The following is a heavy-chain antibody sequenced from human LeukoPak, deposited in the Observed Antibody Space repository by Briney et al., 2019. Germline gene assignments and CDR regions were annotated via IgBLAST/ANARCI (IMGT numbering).Heavy chain of an antibody. J-gene: IGHJ4*02. V-gene: IGHV3-49*03. CDR3: TRDFRGYDSSGYYYYFDY. CDR1: GFTFGDYA. Sequence: GGSLRLSCTASGFTFGDYAMSWFCQAPGKGLEWVGFIRSKAYGGTTEYAASVKGRFTISRDDSKSIADLQMNSLKTEDTAVYYCTRDFRGYDSSGYYYYFDYWGQGTLVTVSS. CDR2: IRSKAYGGTT. D-gene: IGHD3-22*01.